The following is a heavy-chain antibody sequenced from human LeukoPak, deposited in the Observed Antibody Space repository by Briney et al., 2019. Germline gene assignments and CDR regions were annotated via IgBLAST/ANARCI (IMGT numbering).Heavy chain of an antibody. V-gene: IGHV3-74*01. CDR2: INSDGTST. Sequence: GGSLRLSCAASGFTFITYWMHWVRQAPGKGLVWVSRINSDGTSTTYADSVKGRFTISSDNAKNTLYLQMNSLRADDTAMYYCARDTGYSNYDYWGQGTLVTVSS. CDR1: GFTFITYW. J-gene: IGHJ4*02. CDR3: ARDTGYSNYDY. D-gene: IGHD4-11*01.